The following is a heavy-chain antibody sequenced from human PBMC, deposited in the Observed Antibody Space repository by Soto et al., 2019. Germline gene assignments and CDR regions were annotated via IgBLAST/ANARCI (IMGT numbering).Heavy chain of an antibody. CDR2: IKPGTSDI. D-gene: IGHD3-3*02. CDR3: ARQLSHICDS. Sequence: GESLKISCKGVGYKFGSAWIGRVRQMPGKGLEWMGIIKPGTSDIRYSPSYRGHVTISADEAVSTAYLQWSSLKASDTAMYYCARQLSHICDSWGQGTLVTVSS. V-gene: IGHV5-51*01. CDR1: GYKFGSAW. J-gene: IGHJ4*02.